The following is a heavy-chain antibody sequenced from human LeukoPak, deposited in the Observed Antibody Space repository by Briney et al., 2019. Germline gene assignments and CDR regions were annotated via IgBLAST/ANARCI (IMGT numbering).Heavy chain of an antibody. CDR1: GFTFSSYA. Sequence: GGSLRLSCAASGFTFSSYAMSWVRQAPGKGLEWVSAISGSGGSTYYADSVKGRFTISRDNSKNTLYLQMNSLRAEDTAVYYCAKTVGRGYGENYYFDYWGQGTLVTVSS. CDR3: AKTVGRGYGENYYFDY. V-gene: IGHV3-23*01. CDR2: ISGSGGST. D-gene: IGHD5-12*01. J-gene: IGHJ4*02.